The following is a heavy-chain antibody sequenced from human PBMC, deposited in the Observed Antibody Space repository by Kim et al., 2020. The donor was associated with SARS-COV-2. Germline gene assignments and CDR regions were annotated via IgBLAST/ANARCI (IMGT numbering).Heavy chain of an antibody. D-gene: IGHD6-6*01. CDR1: GGSISSYY. V-gene: IGHV4-59*01. CDR2: IHYSGST. CDR3: ARAEQLAPYYYYYGMDV. J-gene: IGHJ6*02. Sequence: SETLSLTCTVSGGSISSYYWNWIRQPPGKGLEWIGYIHYSGSTNYNPSLKSRVTISVDTSKNQFSLKLSYVTAADTAVYYCARAEQLAPYYYYYGMDVWGQGTTVTVS.